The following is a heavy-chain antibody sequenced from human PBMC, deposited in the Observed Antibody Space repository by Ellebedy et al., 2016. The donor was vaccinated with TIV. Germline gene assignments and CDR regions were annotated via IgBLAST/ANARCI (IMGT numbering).Heavy chain of an antibody. D-gene: IGHD6-13*01. V-gene: IGHV3-7*03. CDR1: GFTFSSYW. CDR2: IKQDGSEK. Sequence: GGSLRLSCAASGFTFSSYWMSWVRQAPGKGLEWVANIKQDGSEKYYVDSVKGRFTISRDNAKNSLYLQMNSLRAEDTAVYYCARGGSRSWYLPRAPWGQGTLVTVSS. CDR3: ARGGSRSWYLPRAP. J-gene: IGHJ5*02.